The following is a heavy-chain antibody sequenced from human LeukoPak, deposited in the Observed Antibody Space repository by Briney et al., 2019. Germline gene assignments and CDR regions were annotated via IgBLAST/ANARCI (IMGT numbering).Heavy chain of an antibody. J-gene: IGHJ4*02. D-gene: IGHD6-25*01. CDR3: ARLSIIASATIG. CDR2: INPNSGGT. Sequence: MHWGRQAPGQGLEWMGRINPNSGGTNYAQTFQDRVTMTRDTSISTTYMGLSRLRSDDTAVYYCARLSIIASATIGWGQGTLVTVSS. V-gene: IGHV1-2*06.